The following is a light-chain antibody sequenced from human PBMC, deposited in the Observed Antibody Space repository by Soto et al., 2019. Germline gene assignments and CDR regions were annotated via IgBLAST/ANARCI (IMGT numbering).Light chain of an antibody. J-gene: IGKJ4*01. CDR2: GAS. V-gene: IGKV3-20*01. CDR3: QQYGSSPLT. Sequence: EIVLTQSPGTLSFFPGEKAPPFCRASQSVSSSYLAWYQQKPGQPPRLLIYGASSRATGIPDRFSGSGSGTDFTLTISRLEPEDFAVYYCQQYGSSPLTFGGGTKVDI. CDR1: QSVSSSY.